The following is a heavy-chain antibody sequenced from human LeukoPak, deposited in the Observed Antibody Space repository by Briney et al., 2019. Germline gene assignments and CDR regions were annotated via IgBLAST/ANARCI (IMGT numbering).Heavy chain of an antibody. Sequence: SETLSLTCAVNGGSFSGHYWTWIRQSPGKGLEWIGEVNHSGSTNYNPSLKSRVTISVDTSKNQFSLKLISVTAAEAAVYYCARKSGRSGGPNQIYYYYGLDVWGQGTTVTVSS. D-gene: IGHD6-19*01. CDR2: VNHSGST. V-gene: IGHV4-34*01. CDR3: ARKSGRSGGPNQIYYYYGLDV. J-gene: IGHJ6*02. CDR1: GGSFSGHY.